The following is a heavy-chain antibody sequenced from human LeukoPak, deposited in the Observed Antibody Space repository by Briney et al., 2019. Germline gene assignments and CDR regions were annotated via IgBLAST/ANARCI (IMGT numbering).Heavy chain of an antibody. V-gene: IGHV1-2*02. CDR3: ATVSGSGWYFDY. J-gene: IGHJ4*02. CDR2: INPNSGGT. D-gene: IGHD6-19*01. Sequence: ASVKVSCKASGYTFTGYYMHWVRQAPGQGLEWMGWINPNSGGTNYAQKFQGRVTMTRDTSISTAYMELSSLRSEDTAVYYCATVSGSGWYFDYWGQGTLVTVSS. CDR1: GYTFTGYY.